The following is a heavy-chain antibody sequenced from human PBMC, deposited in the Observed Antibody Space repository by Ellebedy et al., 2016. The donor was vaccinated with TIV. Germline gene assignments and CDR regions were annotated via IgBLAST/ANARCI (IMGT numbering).Heavy chain of an antibody. CDR2: IDPADSQT. CDR1: GYNFPTYW. CDR3: ARQRGQLAVAGTGGWFDP. J-gene: IGHJ5*02. D-gene: IGHD6-19*01. V-gene: IGHV5-10-1*01. Sequence: GESLKISCKGSGYNFPTYWINWVRQMPGQGLEWMGRIDPADSQTTYSPSFQGHVTIAVDKSANTAYLQRRSMKASDTAMYVCARQRGQLAVAGTGGWFDPWGQGTLVTVSS.